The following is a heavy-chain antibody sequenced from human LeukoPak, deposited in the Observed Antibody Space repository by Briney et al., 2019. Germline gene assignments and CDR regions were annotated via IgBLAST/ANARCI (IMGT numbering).Heavy chain of an antibody. J-gene: IGHJ4*02. CDR1: GFTFSSYA. CDR2: ISGSGGST. D-gene: IGHD3-3*01. V-gene: IGHV3-23*01. Sequence: GGSLRLSCAASGFTFSSYAMSWVRQAPGKGLEWDSAISGSGGSTYYADSVKGRFTISRDNSKNTLYLQMNSLRAEDTAVYYCAKAFNYDFWSGYSPFDYWGQGTLVTVSS. CDR3: AKAFNYDFWSGYSPFDY.